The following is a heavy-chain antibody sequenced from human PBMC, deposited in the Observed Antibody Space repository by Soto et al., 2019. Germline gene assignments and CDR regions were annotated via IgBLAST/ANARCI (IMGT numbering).Heavy chain of an antibody. CDR1: GFTFDDYA. CDR3: AKDISGRGSFYYYYGMDF. D-gene: IGHD1-26*01. J-gene: IGHJ6*02. CDR2: ISWNGGSI. Sequence: EMQLVESGGGLVQPGRSLRLSCAASGFTFDDYAMHWVRQAPGKGLEWVSGISWNGGSIGYADSVKARFTISRDNAKNALYLQMNSLRTEDTALYYCAKDISGRGSFYYYYGMDFWGQGTTVTVFS. V-gene: IGHV3-9*01.